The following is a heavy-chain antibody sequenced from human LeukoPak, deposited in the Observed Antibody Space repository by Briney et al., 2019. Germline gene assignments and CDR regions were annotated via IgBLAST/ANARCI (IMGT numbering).Heavy chain of an antibody. V-gene: IGHV4-31*03. Sequence: SQTLSLTCTVSGGSISSGGYYWSWIRQHPGKGLEWIGYIYYSGSTYYNPSLKSRVTISVDTSKNQFSLKLSSVTAADTAVYYCARGEMATIEDWGQGTLVTVSS. CDR2: IYYSGST. J-gene: IGHJ4*02. CDR3: ARGEMATIED. D-gene: IGHD5-24*01. CDR1: GGSISSGGYY.